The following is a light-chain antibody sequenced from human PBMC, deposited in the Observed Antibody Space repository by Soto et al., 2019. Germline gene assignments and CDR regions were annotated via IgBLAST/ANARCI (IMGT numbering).Light chain of an antibody. CDR3: QQYKTYFYS. J-gene: IGKJ2*03. V-gene: IGKV1-5*01. CDR2: DVS. Sequence: DIQMTQSPPILYASVGDRVTITCRASQSVSGWLAWYQQKPGKAPRLLIFDVSRLGIGAPSRFRGSGSGTEFTLTISSLQPDDFATYFCQQYKTYFYSFGQGTKVDIK. CDR1: QSVSGW.